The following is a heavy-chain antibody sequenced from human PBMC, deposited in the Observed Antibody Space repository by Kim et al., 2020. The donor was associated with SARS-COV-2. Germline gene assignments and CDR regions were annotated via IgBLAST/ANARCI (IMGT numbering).Heavy chain of an antibody. Sequence: SETLSLTCTVSGGSISSSSYYWGWIRQPPGKGLEWIGSIYYSGSTYYNPSLKSRVTISVDTSKNQLSLKLSSVTAADTAVYYCASQGKQQLVTFDYWGQGTLVTVSS. V-gene: IGHV4-39*01. J-gene: IGHJ4*02. D-gene: IGHD6-13*01. CDR1: GGSISSSSYY. CDR3: ASQGKQQLVTFDY. CDR2: IYYSGST.